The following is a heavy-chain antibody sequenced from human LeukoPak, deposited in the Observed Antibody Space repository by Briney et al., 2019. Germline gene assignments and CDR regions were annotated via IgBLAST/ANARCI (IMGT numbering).Heavy chain of an antibody. J-gene: IGHJ4*02. CDR3: VRDRHWTNDWVFDY. CDR1: DDSITIYY. V-gene: IGHV4-59*01. D-gene: IGHD1/OR15-1a*01. Sequence: SETLSLTCTVSDDSITIYYWTWIRQPPGKGLEWIGYIDHTGITNYNPSLNSRVTIPRDTSKNQFSLKLSSVNAADTAVYYCVRDRHWTNDWVFDYWGQGTLVTVSS. CDR2: IDHTGIT.